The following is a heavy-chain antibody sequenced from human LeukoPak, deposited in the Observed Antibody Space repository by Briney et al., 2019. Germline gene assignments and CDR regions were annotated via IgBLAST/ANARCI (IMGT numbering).Heavy chain of an antibody. D-gene: IGHD6-13*01. CDR1: GGSISYSNYY. CDR2: IYYSGST. CDR3: AGDPSPAGIAGAAH. Sequence: SETLSLTCTVSGGSISYSNYYWGWIRQPPGKGLEWIRSIYYSGSTYYNSSLKSRVTISIDTSKNQFSLKLSSVTAADTAVYYCAGDPSPAGIAGAAHWGQGTLVTVSS. J-gene: IGHJ4*02. V-gene: IGHV4-39*07.